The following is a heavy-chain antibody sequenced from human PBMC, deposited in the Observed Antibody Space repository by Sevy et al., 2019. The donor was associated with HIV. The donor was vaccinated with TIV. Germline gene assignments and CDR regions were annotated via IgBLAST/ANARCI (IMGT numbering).Heavy chain of an antibody. CDR2: ISYDGSNK. CDR1: GIIFTTSG. Sequence: GGSLRLSCAVSGIIFTTSGMHWVRQAPGKGLEWVAVISYDGSNKYYADSVKGRFTISRDNSKNTLYLQMDGLRAEDTALYYCARDDEPDYYYFDMDVWGQGTLVTVSS. CDR3: ARDDEPDYYYFDMDV. J-gene: IGHJ6*02. V-gene: IGHV3-30*03.